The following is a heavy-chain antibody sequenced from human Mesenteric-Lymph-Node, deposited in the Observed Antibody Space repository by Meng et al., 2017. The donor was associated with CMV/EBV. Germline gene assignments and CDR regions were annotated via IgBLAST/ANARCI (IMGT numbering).Heavy chain of an antibody. V-gene: IGHV3-33*06. CDR3: AKALVSDESSSWLGYYYYGMDV. J-gene: IGHJ6*02. CDR1: GFTFSSYG. Sequence: GESLKISCAASGFTFSSYGMHWVRQAPGKGLEWVAVIWYDGSNKYYADSVKGRFTISRDNSKNTLYLQMNSLRAEDTAVYYCAKALVSDESSSWLGYYYYGMDVWGQGTTVTVSS. D-gene: IGHD6-13*01. CDR2: IWYDGSNK.